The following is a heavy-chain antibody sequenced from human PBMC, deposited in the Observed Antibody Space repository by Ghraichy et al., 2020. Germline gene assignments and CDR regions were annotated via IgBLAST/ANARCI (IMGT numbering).Heavy chain of an antibody. CDR2: INSDGSST. Sequence: GESLNISCAASGFTFSSYWMHWVRQAPGKGLVWVSRINSDGSSTSYADSVKGRFTISRDNAKNTLYLQMNSLRAEDTAVYYCARGAYGDYNYWGQGTLVTVSS. CDR3: ARGAYGDYNY. J-gene: IGHJ4*02. V-gene: IGHV3-74*01. D-gene: IGHD4-17*01. CDR1: GFTFSSYW.